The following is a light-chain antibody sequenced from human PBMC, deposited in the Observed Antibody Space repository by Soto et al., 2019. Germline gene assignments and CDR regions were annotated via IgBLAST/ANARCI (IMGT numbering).Light chain of an antibody. J-gene: IGLJ3*02. V-gene: IGLV2-8*01. CDR2: EVS. CDR1: SSDVGGYNY. CDR3: LSYAGSNTWV. Sequence: QSVLTQPPSASGSPGQSVTISCTGTSSDVGGYNYVSWYQQHPGKAPKVMISEVSKRPSGVPDRFSGSKSGNTASLTVSGLQADDEADYYCLSYAGSNTWVFGGGTQLTVL.